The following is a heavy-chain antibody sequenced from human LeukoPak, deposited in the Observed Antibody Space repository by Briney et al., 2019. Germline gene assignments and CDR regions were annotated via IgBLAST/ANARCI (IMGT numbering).Heavy chain of an antibody. CDR1: GYTFTSYG. CDR3: ARDRDGYNQLDY. J-gene: IGHJ4*02. D-gene: IGHD5-24*01. Sequence: GASVKVSCKASGYTFTSYGISWVRQAPGQGLEWMGWISTYNGNTNYAQKVQGRVTMTTDTSTTTAYMELRSLRSDDTAVYYCARDRDGYNQLDYWGQGTLVTVSS. V-gene: IGHV1-18*01. CDR2: ISTYNGNT.